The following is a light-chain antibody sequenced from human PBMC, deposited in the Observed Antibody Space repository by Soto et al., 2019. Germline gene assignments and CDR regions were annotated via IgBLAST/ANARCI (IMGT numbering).Light chain of an antibody. CDR1: HDIRND. J-gene: IGKJ4*01. Sequence: NELTQSPSSLSASVGDRVTITCQASHDIRNDLNWYQQKSGKAPKLLIHAASTLEAGVPSRFSGSGSGTDFTFTISGLRPEDVATYYCQQYDNLPLTFGGGTKVEI. CDR2: AAS. CDR3: QQYDNLPLT. V-gene: IGKV1-33*01.